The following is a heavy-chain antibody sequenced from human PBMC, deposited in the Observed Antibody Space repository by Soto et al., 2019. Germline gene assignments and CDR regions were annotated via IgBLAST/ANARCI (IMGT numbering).Heavy chain of an antibody. Sequence: SVKVSCKXSGDTFSGHAISWVRQAPQQGLEWMGGIIPIFGTANYAQKFQGRVTITADESTSTAYMELSSLSSDDTAVYYCARDPTPSGKAGRLSPSTWFDPWGQGTLVTVSS. J-gene: IGHJ5*02. CDR3: ARDPTPSGKAGRLSPSTWFDP. D-gene: IGHD6-13*01. CDR1: GDTFSGHA. V-gene: IGHV1-69*13. CDR2: IIPIFGTA.